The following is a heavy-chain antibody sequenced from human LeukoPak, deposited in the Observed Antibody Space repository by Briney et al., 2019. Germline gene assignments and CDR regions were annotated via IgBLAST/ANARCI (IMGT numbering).Heavy chain of an antibody. CDR1: GFTFSTYS. Sequence: GGSLRLSCAASGFTFSTYSMNWVRQAPGKGLEWVSSISSSSSYIKYADSVKGRFTTSRDNSKNSLYLQMNSLRSEDTALYYCAKARGLIGGAFDIWGQGTMVTVSS. J-gene: IGHJ3*02. V-gene: IGHV3-21*04. D-gene: IGHD3-22*01. CDR3: AKARGLIGGAFDI. CDR2: ISSSSSYI.